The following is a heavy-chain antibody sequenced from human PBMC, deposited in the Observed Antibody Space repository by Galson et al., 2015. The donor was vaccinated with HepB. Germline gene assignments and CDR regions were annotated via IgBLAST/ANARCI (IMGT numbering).Heavy chain of an antibody. CDR1: GFTFSDYY. Sequence: SLRLSCAASGFTFSDYYMSWIRQAPGKGLEWVSYITSSSSYTNYADSVNGRFTIARDNAKNSLYLKMNSLRAEDTAVYYCARELETRGFYYWGQGTLVTVSS. J-gene: IGHJ4*02. V-gene: IGHV3-11*05. CDR2: ITSSSSYT. D-gene: IGHD1-7*01. CDR3: ARELETRGFYY.